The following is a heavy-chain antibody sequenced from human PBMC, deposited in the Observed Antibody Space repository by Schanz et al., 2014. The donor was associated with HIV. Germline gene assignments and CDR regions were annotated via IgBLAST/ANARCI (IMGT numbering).Heavy chain of an antibody. J-gene: IGHJ4*02. CDR2: ISSSSSTI. V-gene: IGHV3-48*01. D-gene: IGHD5-18*01. CDR3: ARGITGNSYGFDY. CDR1: GFTFDDYA. Sequence: EVQLVESGGGLVKPGRSLRLSCAATGFTFDDYAMHWVRQAPGKGLEWVSYISSSSSTIYYADSVKGRFTISRDNSKNTLYLQMNSLRAEDRAVYYCARGITGNSYGFDYWGQGALVSVSS.